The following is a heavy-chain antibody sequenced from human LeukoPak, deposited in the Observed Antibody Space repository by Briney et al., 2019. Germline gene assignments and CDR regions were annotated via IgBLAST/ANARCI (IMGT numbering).Heavy chain of an antibody. Sequence: GASVKVSCKASGYTFTGYYMHWVRQAPGHGLEWMGWINPDSGGTNYAQKFQGRVTMTRDTSISTAYMELSRLRSDDTAVYYCARAYSGSYYVGWFDPWGQGTLVTVSS. CDR3: ARAYSGSYYVGWFDP. CDR1: GYTFTGYY. J-gene: IGHJ5*02. V-gene: IGHV1-2*02. CDR2: INPDSGGT. D-gene: IGHD1-26*01.